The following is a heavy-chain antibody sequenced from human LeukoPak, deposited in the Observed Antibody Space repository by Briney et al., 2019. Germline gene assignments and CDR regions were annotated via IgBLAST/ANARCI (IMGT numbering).Heavy chain of an antibody. CDR2: ISSSSSYI. CDR3: AKGYRPVAAPADY. D-gene: IGHD6-19*01. Sequence: GGSLRLSCAASGFTFDDYTMHWVRQAPGKGLEWVSPISSSSSYIYYADSVKGRFTISRDNAKNSLYLQMNSLRAEDTAVYYCAKGYRPVAAPADYWGQGTLVTVSS. J-gene: IGHJ4*02. CDR1: GFTFDDYT. V-gene: IGHV3-21*01.